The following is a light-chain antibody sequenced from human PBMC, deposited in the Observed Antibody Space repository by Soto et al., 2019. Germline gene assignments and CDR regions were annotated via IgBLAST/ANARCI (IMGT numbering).Light chain of an antibody. CDR3: HQYGSSLT. CDR2: GSS. V-gene: IGKV3-20*01. J-gene: IGKJ4*01. CDR1: SPVDSIY. Sequence: ETVLTQSPGPLSLSPGERASLSCRASSPVDSIYLARYQQKPGQAPRLLIYGSSNRATGITDRFSGSGSGTDFTLTIRRLEPEDVAVYYCHQYGSSLTLGGGTKVEIK.